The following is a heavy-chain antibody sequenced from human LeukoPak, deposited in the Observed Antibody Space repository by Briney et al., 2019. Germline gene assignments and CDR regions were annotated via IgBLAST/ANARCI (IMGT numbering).Heavy chain of an antibody. D-gene: IGHD6-13*01. J-gene: IGHJ4*02. V-gene: IGHV5-51*01. CDR1: GYSFTSYW. CDR3: ARQRGIAAAGTCFDY. CDR2: IYPGDSDT. Sequence: GESLKISCKGSGYSFTSYWIGWVRQMPGKGLEWMGIIYPGDSDTRYSPSFQGQVTISADKSISTAYLQWSSLKASDTAMYYCARQRGIAAAGTCFDYWGQGNPGHRLL.